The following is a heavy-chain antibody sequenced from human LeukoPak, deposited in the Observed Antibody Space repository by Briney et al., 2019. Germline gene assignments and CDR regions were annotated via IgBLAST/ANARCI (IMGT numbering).Heavy chain of an antibody. V-gene: IGHV4-39*01. J-gene: IGHJ5*02. CDR3: ARHPSGRMWLQQGGWFDP. D-gene: IGHD5-24*01. CDR1: GGSISTSSFY. Sequence: PSETLSLTCTVSGGSISTSSFYWGWIRQPPGKGLEWIGSIFYTGSTYCNPSLKSRVTISVDTSKNQFSLKLSSVTAADTAVYYCARHPSGRMWLQQGGWFDPWGQGTLVTVSS. CDR2: IFYTGST.